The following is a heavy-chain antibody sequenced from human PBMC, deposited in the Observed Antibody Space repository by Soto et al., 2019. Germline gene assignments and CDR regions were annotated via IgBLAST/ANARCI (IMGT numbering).Heavy chain of an antibody. CDR3: ARDRGIAVVYPTYYFDY. D-gene: IGHD6-19*01. V-gene: IGHV3-30-3*01. J-gene: IGHJ4*02. CDR2: ISYDGSNK. CDR1: GFTFSSYA. Sequence: RLSCAASGFTFSSYAMHWVRQAPGKGLEWVAVISYDGSNKYYADSVKGRFTISRDNSKNTLYLQMNSLRAEDTAVYYCARDRGIAVVYPTYYFDYWGQGTLVTVS.